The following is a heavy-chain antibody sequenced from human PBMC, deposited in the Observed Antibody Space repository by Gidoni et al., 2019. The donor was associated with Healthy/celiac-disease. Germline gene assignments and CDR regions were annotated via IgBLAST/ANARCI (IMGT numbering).Heavy chain of an antibody. D-gene: IGHD3-16*01. V-gene: IGHV3-30-3*01. CDR1: GFTFSSYA. CDR3: ARVNMKFTFGGAPDAFDI. J-gene: IGHJ3*02. Sequence: QVQLVESGGGVVQPGRSLSLSCAASGFTFSSYAMHWVRQAPGKGLEWVAVISYDGSNKYYADSVKGRFTISRDNSKNTLYLQMNSLRAEDTAVYYCARVNMKFTFGGAPDAFDIWGQGTMVTVSS. CDR2: ISYDGSNK.